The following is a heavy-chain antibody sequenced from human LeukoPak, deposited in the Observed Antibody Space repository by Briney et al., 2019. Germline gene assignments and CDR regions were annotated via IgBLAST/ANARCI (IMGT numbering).Heavy chain of an antibody. CDR1: GGSISSGGYY. Sequence: SQTLSLTCTVSGGSISSGGYYWSWIRQHPGKGLEWIGYIYYSGSTYYNPPLKSRVTISVDTSKNQFSLKLSSVTAADTAVYYCASTPRTGDDAFDIWGQGTMVTVSS. V-gene: IGHV4-31*03. D-gene: IGHD7-27*01. CDR2: IYYSGST. CDR3: ASTPRTGDDAFDI. J-gene: IGHJ3*02.